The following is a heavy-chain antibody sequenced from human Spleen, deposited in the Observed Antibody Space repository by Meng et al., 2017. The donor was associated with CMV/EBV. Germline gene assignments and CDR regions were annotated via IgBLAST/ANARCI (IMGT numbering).Heavy chain of an antibody. J-gene: IGHJ4*02. D-gene: IGHD2-2*01. CDR1: GGSITSHY. CDR2: VFYSGSA. CDR3: VRYCYSTTCYFKRAIDY. Sequence: SETLSLTCSVSGGSITSHYWNWIRQPPGKGLEWIGHVFYSGSAIYNPSLKSRVTISVDTSKNQLSLKLSSVTAADTAVYYCVRYCYSTTCYFKRAIDYWGQGTLVTVSS. V-gene: IGHV4-59*11.